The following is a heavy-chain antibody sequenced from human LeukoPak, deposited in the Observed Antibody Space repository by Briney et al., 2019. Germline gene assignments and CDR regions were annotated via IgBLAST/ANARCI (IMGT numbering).Heavy chain of an antibody. J-gene: IGHJ4*02. CDR1: GYTFTGYY. V-gene: IGHV1-2*02. CDR3: ARMTRTYYYDSSGYPETS. CDR2: INPNSGGT. Sequence: ASVKVSCKASGYTFTGYYMHWVRQAPGQGLEWMGWINPNSGGTNYAQKFQGRVTMTRDTSISTAYMELSRLRSDDTAVYYCARMTRTYYYDSSGYPETSWGQGTLVTVSS. D-gene: IGHD3-22*01.